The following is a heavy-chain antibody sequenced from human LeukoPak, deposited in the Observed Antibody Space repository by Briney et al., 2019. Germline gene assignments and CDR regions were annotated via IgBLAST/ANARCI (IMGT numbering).Heavy chain of an antibody. J-gene: IGHJ4*02. CDR3: ARMSPYCSNGVCSWVDY. CDR1: GFTFSSYA. D-gene: IGHD2-8*01. V-gene: IGHV3-64*02. Sequence: GGSLRLSCAASGFTFSSYAMHWVRQAPGKGLEYVSAISSNGGGTYYADSVEGRFTISRDNSKNTLYLQMGSLRAEDMAVYYCARMSPYCSNGVCSWVDYWGQGTLVTVSS. CDR2: ISSNGGGT.